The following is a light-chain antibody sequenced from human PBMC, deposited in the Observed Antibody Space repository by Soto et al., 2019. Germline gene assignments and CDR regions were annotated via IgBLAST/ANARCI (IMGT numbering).Light chain of an antibody. J-gene: IGLJ1*01. CDR2: EVS. CDR1: SSDVGSYNL. CDR3: CSYAGSSTFLDV. Sequence: QSVLTQPASVSGSPGQSITISCTGTSSDVGSYNLVSWYQHHPGKAPKLMIYEVSKRPSGVSNRFSGSKSGNTASLTISGLQAEDEADYYCCSYAGSSTFLDVFGTGTKLTV. V-gene: IGLV2-23*02.